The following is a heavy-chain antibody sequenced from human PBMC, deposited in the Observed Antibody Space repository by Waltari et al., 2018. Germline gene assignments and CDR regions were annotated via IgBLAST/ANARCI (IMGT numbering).Heavy chain of an antibody. CDR3: ARTYAQPHNWFDP. CDR2: IYSGGST. V-gene: IGHV3-53*01. CDR1: GFTVSSNY. D-gene: IGHD2-2*01. J-gene: IGHJ5*02. Sequence: EVQLVESGGGLIQPGGSLRLSCAASGFTVSSNYMSWVRQAPGKGGGGVSVIYSGGSTYYADSVKGRFTISRDNSKNTLYLQMNSLRAEDTAVYYCARTYAQPHNWFDPWGQGTLVTVSS.